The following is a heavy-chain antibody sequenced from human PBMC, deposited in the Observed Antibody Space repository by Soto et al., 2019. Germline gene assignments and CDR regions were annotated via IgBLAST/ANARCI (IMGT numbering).Heavy chain of an antibody. CDR1: GFTFSSYS. CDR2: ISGSSSYI. V-gene: IGHV3-21*01. J-gene: IGHJ4*02. D-gene: IGHD2-2*01. Sequence: GGSLRLSCAASGFTFSSYSMNWVRQAPGKGLEWVSSISGSSSYIYYADSMKGRFTISRDNAKNSLYLQMNSLRAEDTAVYYCARARYCIITTCPFDYWGQGTLVTVSS. CDR3: ARARYCIITTCPFDY.